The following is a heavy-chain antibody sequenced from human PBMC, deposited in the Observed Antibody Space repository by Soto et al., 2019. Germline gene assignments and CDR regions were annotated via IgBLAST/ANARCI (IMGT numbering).Heavy chain of an antibody. J-gene: IGHJ4*02. D-gene: IGHD2-15*01. CDR3: AKGGSSSYSSVDY. Sequence: GASAKVSCKASGYTFTSYGIHWVRQVPGQRPEWMGWINAASGNTKYAQNLQGRVTITRDTPANTAYMELSSLRSEDTAVYYCAKGGSSSYSSVDYWGQGTLVTVSS. CDR1: GYTFTSYG. CDR2: INAASGNT. V-gene: IGHV1-3*01.